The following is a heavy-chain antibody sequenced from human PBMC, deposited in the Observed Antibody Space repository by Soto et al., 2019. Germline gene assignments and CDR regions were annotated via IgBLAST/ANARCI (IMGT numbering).Heavy chain of an antibody. CDR2: IVPLLGIT. V-gene: IGHV1-69*01. D-gene: IGHD1-20*01. J-gene: IGHJ1*01. CDR1: GGTFSGYA. CDR3: ARDPRSITGTTSSEDFQH. Sequence: QAQLMQSGAEVKKPGSSVKVSRKASGGTFSGYAISWVRQAPGQGLEWMGGIVPLLGITNYAQKFQGRITIAADESTGTAYMDLRSLRSEDTAVYYCARDPRSITGTTSSEDFQHWGQGTLVSVSS.